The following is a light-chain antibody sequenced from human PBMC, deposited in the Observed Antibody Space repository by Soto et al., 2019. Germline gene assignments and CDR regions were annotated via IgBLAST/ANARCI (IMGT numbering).Light chain of an antibody. V-gene: IGKV1-5*03. J-gene: IGKJ4*01. CDR1: QTISSW. CDR3: QQRSSWHSLT. Sequence: DIEMTQSPSTLSGSVGDRVTITCRASQTISSWLAWYQQKPGKAPKLMIYKASTLKSGVPSRFSGSGSGTEFTLTLSSLQPDDFAVYYCQQRSSWHSLTFGGGTKVDIK. CDR2: KAS.